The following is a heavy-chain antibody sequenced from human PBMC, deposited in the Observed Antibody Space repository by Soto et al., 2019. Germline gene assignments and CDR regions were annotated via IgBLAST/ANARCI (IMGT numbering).Heavy chain of an antibody. V-gene: IGHV1-8*01. J-gene: IGHJ2*01. CDR3: AREITAYWYFDL. CDR1: GYTFTSYD. Sequence: QVQLVQSGAEVKKPGASVKVSCKASGYTFTSYDINWVRQATGQGLEWMGWMNPNCGNTGYAQKFQGRVTMTRNTSISTAYMALSSLRYEDTAVYYCAREITAYWYFDLWGRGTLVTVSS. D-gene: IGHD3-16*01. CDR2: MNPNCGNT.